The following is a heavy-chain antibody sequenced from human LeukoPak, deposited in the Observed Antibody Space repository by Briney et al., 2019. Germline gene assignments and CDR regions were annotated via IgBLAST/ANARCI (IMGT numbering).Heavy chain of an antibody. V-gene: IGHV3-21*01. D-gene: IGHD6-19*01. J-gene: IGHJ6*03. Sequence: GGSLGLSCAASAFTLRSYSMNWVRQAPGKGLDWVSSISSSGNYIYYADSVKGRFTISRDNAKKTLYLQMKSLRAEDTAVYYCARAVAGTLPNYSYYYMDVWGKGTTVTVS. CDR3: ARAVAGTLPNYSYYYMDV. CDR1: AFTLRSYS. CDR2: ISSSGNYI.